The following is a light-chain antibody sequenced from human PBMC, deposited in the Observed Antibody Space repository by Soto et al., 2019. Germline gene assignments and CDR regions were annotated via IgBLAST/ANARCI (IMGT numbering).Light chain of an antibody. J-gene: IGLJ1*01. CDR2: DVN. Sequence: QSVLTRPASGSGSLGESISVSCTGASRDMVISNHVSRYQQHPGRGPTLIISDVNNRPSEVSARFSGSKSGNTASLTISALQADDEADYYCTSYSRGPLYRFGTGTKVTVL. CDR3: TSYSRGPLYR. CDR1: SRDMVISNH. V-gene: IGLV2-14*03.